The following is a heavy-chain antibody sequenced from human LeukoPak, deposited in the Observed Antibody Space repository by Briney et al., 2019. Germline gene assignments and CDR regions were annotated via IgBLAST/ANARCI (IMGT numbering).Heavy chain of an antibody. J-gene: IGHJ1*01. D-gene: IGHD2-2*02. Sequence: SETLSLTCTVSGGSISSYYWSWIRQPPGKGLEWIGYIYYSGSTNYNPSLKSRVTISVDTSKNQFSLKLSSVTAADTAVYYCARGSIVVVPAAIGYFQHWGQGTLVTVSS. CDR2: IYYSGST. V-gene: IGHV4-59*01. CDR1: GGSISSYY. CDR3: ARGSIVVVPAAIGYFQH.